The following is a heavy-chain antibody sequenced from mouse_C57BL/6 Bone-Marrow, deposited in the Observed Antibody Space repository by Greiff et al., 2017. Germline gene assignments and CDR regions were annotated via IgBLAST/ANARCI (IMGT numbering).Heavy chain of an antibody. CDR3: SEDYAVYYCAWGGYGVPAY. J-gene: IGHJ3*01. V-gene: IGHV1-87*01. D-gene: IGHD2-2*01. CDR1: YTFFRRLY. Sequence: QVQLKQSGPELARPWASVKISCQASYTFFRRLYFAIRDTNYWMQWVKQRPGQGLEWIGAIYPGYGGTSYNQKFKGKATLTADKSSSTAYMQRSSLTSEDYAVYYCAWGGYGVPAYWGQGTLVTVSA. CDR2: GQGLEWIG.